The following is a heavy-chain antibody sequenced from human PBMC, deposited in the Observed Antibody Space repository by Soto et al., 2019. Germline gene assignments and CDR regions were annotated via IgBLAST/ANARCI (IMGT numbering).Heavy chain of an antibody. CDR1: GGSISSYY. CDR3: ARRYGGNLDY. V-gene: IGHV4-59*08. CDR2: IYYSGST. J-gene: IGHJ4*02. D-gene: IGHD1-26*01. Sequence: SETLSLTCTVSGGSISSYYWSWIRQPPGKGLEWIGYIYYSGSTSYNPSLKSRVTISVDTSKNQFSLKLSSVTAADTAVYYCARRYGGNLDYWGQRTLVTVSS.